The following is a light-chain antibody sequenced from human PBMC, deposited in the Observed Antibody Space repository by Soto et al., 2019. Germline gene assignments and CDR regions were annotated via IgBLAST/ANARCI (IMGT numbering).Light chain of an antibody. CDR2: GNS. CDR3: QSHDSSLSGPHVV. Sequence: QSVLTQPPSVSGAPGQRVTISCTGSSSNIGAGYDVHWYQQLPGTAPKLLIYGNSNRPSGVPDRFSGSKSGTSASLAITGLQAEDEADYYRQSHDSSLSGPHVVFGGGTQLTVL. J-gene: IGLJ2*01. V-gene: IGLV1-40*01. CDR1: SSNIGAGYD.